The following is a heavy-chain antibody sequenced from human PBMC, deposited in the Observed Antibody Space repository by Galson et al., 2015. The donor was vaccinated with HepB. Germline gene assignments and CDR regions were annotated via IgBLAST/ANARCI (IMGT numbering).Heavy chain of an antibody. CDR2: IIPIFGTA. D-gene: IGHD3-10*01. CDR1: GGTFSSYA. Sequence: SCKASGGTFSSYAISWVRQAPGQGLAWMGGIIPIFGTANYAQKFQGRVTITADESTSTAYMELSSLRSEDTAVYYCARASGSGSYYRAFDIWGQGTMVTVSS. CDR3: ARASGSGSYYRAFDI. J-gene: IGHJ3*02. V-gene: IGHV1-69*01.